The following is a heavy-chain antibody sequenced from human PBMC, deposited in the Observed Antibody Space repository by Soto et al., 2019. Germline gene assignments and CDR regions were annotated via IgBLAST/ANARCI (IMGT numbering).Heavy chain of an antibody. V-gene: IGHV1-3*01. CDR2: INAGNGNT. D-gene: IGHD3-3*01. CDR3: ARDLSITIFGVVTDGPYDY. Sequence: ASVKVSCKASGYTFTSYAMHWVRQAPGQRLEWMGWINAGNGNTKYSQKFQGRVTITRDTSASTAYMELSSLRSEDTAVYYCARDLSITIFGVVTDGPYDYWGQGTLVTVSS. J-gene: IGHJ4*02. CDR1: GYTFTSYA.